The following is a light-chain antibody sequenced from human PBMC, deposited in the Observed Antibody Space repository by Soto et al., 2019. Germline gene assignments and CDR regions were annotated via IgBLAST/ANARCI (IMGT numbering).Light chain of an antibody. J-gene: IGKJ5*01. Sequence: EKVMTQSQATLSVSPGETATLSFRASESVSRNLAWYQQKPGQAPRLLIYDASTRATGIPDRFSGGGSGTEFTLTISSLQSEDFVVYYCQHYNSWPPITFGQGTRLEIK. CDR2: DAS. CDR1: ESVSRN. V-gene: IGKV3-15*01. CDR3: QHYNSWPPIT.